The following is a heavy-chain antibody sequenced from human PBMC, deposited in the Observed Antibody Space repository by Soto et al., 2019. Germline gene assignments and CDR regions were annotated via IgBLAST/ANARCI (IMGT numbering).Heavy chain of an antibody. D-gene: IGHD2-15*01. CDR2: IVPSGVAV. CDR1: GFSFSSYA. Sequence: QPGGSLRLSCAASGFSFSSYAMSWVRQAPGLGLEWVSGIVPSGVAVYYADSVEGRFTVSRDNSENKLVLQMNSLRAEDTAVYYCAKSPGIYDLATPSPPDAFHIWGQGTMVTVSS. J-gene: IGHJ3*02. V-gene: IGHV3-23*01. CDR3: AKSPGIYDLATPSPPDAFHI.